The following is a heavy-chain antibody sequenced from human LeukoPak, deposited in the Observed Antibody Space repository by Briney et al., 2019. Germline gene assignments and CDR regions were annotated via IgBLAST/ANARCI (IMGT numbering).Heavy chain of an antibody. J-gene: IGHJ6*03. CDR2: INPNSGGT. CDR3: ARDGYSFNVDYYYYYYMDV. V-gene: IGHV1-2*02. D-gene: IGHD5-18*01. CDR1: GYTFTGYY. Sequence: GASVKVSCKASGYTFTGYYMHWVRQAPGQGLEWMGWINPNSGGTNYAQKLQGRVTMTTDTSTSTAYMELRSLRSDDTAVYYCARDGYSFNVDYYYYYYMDVWGKGTTVTVSS.